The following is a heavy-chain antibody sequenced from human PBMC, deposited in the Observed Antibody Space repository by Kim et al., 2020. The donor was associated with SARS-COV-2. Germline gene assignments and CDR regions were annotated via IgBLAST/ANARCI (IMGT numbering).Heavy chain of an antibody. Sequence: SANYNPSLKSRVTISVDTSKSQFSLKLSSVTAADTAVYYCASAPRGRRDYWGQGTLVTVSS. CDR3: ASAPRGRRDY. D-gene: IGHD3-16*01. J-gene: IGHJ4*02. CDR2: SA. V-gene: IGHV4-34*01.